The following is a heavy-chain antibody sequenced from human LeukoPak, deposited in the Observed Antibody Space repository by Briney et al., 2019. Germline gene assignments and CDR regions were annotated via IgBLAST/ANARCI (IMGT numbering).Heavy chain of an antibody. Sequence: SVKVSCKASVGTFSSYAISWVRQAPGQGLEWMGGIIPIFGTANYAQKFQGRVTITADESTSTAYMELSSLRSEDTAVYYCAREAPDSSGYHYGVYWGQGTLVTVSS. CDR2: IIPIFGTA. J-gene: IGHJ4*02. V-gene: IGHV1-69*13. D-gene: IGHD3-22*01. CDR3: AREAPDSSGYHYGVY. CDR1: VGTFSSYA.